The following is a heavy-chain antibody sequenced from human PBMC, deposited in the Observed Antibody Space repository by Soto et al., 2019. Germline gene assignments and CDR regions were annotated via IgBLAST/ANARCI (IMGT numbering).Heavy chain of an antibody. CDR1: GYTFTSYG. CDR3: ARVLAIFGVVIGAPDY. CDR2: ISAYNGNT. V-gene: IGHV1-18*01. Sequence: ASVKVSCKASGYTFTSYGISWVRQAPGQGLEWKGWISAYNGNTNYAQKLQGRDTMTTDTSTSTAYMEMRSLKSDDTAVYYCARVLAIFGVVIGAPDYWGQGTLVTVSS. D-gene: IGHD3-3*01. J-gene: IGHJ4*02.